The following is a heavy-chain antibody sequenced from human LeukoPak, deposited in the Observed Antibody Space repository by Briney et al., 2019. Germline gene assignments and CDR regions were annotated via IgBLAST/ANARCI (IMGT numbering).Heavy chain of an antibody. Sequence: GGSLRLSCAASGFTFSDYEMNWVLQAPGKGLEWVSYISGSGKTIYYADSVKGRFTISRDNAKNSLSLQMNSLRAEDTALYYRASQLLYYYDDMDVWGKGTTVTVSS. V-gene: IGHV3-48*03. CDR2: ISGSGKTI. D-gene: IGHD2-2*02. CDR3: ASQLLYYYDDMDV. J-gene: IGHJ6*04. CDR1: GFTFSDYE.